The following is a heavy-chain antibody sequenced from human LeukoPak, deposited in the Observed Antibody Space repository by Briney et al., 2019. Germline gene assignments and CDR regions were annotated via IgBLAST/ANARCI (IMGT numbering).Heavy chain of an antibody. CDR1: GFTFSSYS. J-gene: IGHJ4*02. V-gene: IGHV3-21*01. CDR2: ISSSSSYI. CDR3: ARGYSSTTIDY. Sequence: GGSLRLSCAVSGFTFSSYSMNWVRQAPGKGLEWVSSISSSSSYIYYADSVKGRFTISRDNAKNSLYLQMNSLRAEDTAVYYCARGYSSTTIDYWGQGTLVTVSS. D-gene: IGHD6-13*01.